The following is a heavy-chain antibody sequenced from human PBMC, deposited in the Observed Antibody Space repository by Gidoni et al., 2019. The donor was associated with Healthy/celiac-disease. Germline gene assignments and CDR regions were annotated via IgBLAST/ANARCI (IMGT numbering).Heavy chain of an antibody. D-gene: IGHD6-13*01. Sequence: EVQLVESGGGLVQPGGSLRLSCAASGFTFSSYSMNWVRQAPGKGLEWVSYISSSSSTIYYADSVKGRFTISRDNAKNSLYLQRNSLRAEDTAVYYCARGIAAGSLDVWGKGTTVTVSS. CDR3: ARGIAAGSLDV. V-gene: IGHV3-48*01. J-gene: IGHJ6*04. CDR1: GFTFSSYS. CDR2: ISSSSSTI.